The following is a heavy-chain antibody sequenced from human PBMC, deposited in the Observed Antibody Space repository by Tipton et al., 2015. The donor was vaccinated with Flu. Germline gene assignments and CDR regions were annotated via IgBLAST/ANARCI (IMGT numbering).Heavy chain of an antibody. V-gene: IGHV4-39*07. J-gene: IGHJ4*02. CDR1: GGSISSSSYY. CDR3: ARGRITMVRGVIIKGDFDY. CDR2: IYYSGST. Sequence: TLSLTCTVSGGSISSSSYYWGWIRQPPGKGLEWIGSIYYSGSTYYNPSLKSRVTISVDTSKNQFSLKLSSVTAADTAVYYCARGRITMVRGVIIKGDFDYWGQGTLVTASS. D-gene: IGHD3-10*01.